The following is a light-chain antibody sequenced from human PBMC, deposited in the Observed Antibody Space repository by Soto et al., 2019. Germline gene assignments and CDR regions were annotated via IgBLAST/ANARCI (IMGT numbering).Light chain of an antibody. CDR3: QQTYSTPPWT. CDR1: QGIGTY. J-gene: IGKJ1*01. CDR2: DAS. Sequence: DIHLTQSPSSLSASVGDRVTISCRATQGIGTYLTWYQQKPGRAPNLLIYDASTLQTGAPSRFSGRASATFFTLTFSSLKPEDVVTYFCQQTYSTPPWTFGQGTRVEI. V-gene: IGKV1-39*01.